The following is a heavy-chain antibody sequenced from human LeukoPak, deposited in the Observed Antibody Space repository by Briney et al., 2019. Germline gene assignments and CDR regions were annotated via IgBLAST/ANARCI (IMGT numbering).Heavy chain of an antibody. D-gene: IGHD3-3*01. Sequence: GESLKISCKGSGYSFTNYWIAWVRQMPGKGLEWMGIIYPGDSDSRYSPSFQGQVTISADKSISTAYLQWSSLKASDTAMYYCATQLRFLEWSPYAFDIWGQGTMVTVSS. V-gene: IGHV5-51*01. CDR1: GYSFTNYW. J-gene: IGHJ3*02. CDR3: ATQLRFLEWSPYAFDI. CDR2: IYPGDSDS.